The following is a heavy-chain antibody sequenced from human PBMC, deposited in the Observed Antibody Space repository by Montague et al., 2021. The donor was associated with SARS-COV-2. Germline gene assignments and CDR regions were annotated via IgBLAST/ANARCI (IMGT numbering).Heavy chain of an antibody. CDR2: IYYSGST. D-gene: IGHD5-12*01. CDR1: GGSISSGGYY. Sequence: TLSLTCTVSGGSISSGGYYWSWIRQHPGKGLEWIGYIYYSGSTYYNPSLKSRVTISVDTSKNQFSLKLSSVTAADTAVYYCARVEFDGGYDSVPLDVWGQGTTVTASS. J-gene: IGHJ6*02. V-gene: IGHV4-31*03. CDR3: ARVEFDGGYDSVPLDV.